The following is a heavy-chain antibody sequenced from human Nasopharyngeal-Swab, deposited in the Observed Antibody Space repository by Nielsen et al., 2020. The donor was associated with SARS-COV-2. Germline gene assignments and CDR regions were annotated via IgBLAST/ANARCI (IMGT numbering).Heavy chain of an antibody. CDR3: AKLHHYYGESDY. Sequence: GGSLRLSCAASGFTFSSYAMSWVRQAPGKGLEWVPAISGSGGSTYYADSVKGRFTISRDNSKNTLYLQMNSLRAEDTAVYYCAKLHHYYGESDYWGQGTLVTVSS. J-gene: IGHJ4*02. V-gene: IGHV3-23*01. CDR1: GFTFSSYA. CDR2: ISGSGGST. D-gene: IGHD4-17*01.